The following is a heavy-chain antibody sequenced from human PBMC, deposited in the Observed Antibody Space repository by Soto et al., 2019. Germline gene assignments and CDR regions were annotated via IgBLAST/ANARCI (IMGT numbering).Heavy chain of an antibody. CDR1: GFSFSTYG. CDR2: ISNDVSKK. D-gene: IGHD1-26*01. J-gene: IGHJ4*02. Sequence: QVHLVESGGGVVQPGRSLRLSCAASGFSFSTYGMHWVRQAPGKGLEWVAFISNDVSKKYYADSVKGRFTISRDNSKNKLYLQMNSLRAEDTAVYYFANGFGNYWAIDYWGQGTLVTVSS. V-gene: IGHV3-30*18. CDR3: ANGFGNYWAIDY.